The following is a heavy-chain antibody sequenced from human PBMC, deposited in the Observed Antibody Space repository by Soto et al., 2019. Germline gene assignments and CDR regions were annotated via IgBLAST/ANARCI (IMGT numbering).Heavy chain of an antibody. CDR3: GRHPGLEAHYYYGMDV. CDR2: VYYSGNT. J-gene: IGHJ6*02. V-gene: IGHV4-61*01. D-gene: IGHD1-1*01. CDR1: GGSVRSGRYY. Sequence: PSETLSLTCTVSGGSVRSGRYYWGWIRQPPGKGLEWIGYVYYSGNTNYNPSLKSRATISIDTFNDQFFLKLTSVTAADTAKYYCGRHPGLEAHYYYGMDVCGEGTT.